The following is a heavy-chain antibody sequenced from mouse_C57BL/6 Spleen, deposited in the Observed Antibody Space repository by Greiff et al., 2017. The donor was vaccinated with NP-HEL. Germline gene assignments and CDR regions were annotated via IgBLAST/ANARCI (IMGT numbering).Heavy chain of an antibody. J-gene: IGHJ1*03. CDR1: GYTFTSYW. V-gene: IGHV1-74*01. Sequence: VQLQQSGAELVKPGASVKVSCKASGYTFTSYWMHWVKQRPGQGLEWIGRIHPSDSDTNYNQKFKGKATLTVDKSSSTAYMQRSSLTSEDSAVYYCAMPWYGRSYGYFDGWGTGTTVTVSS. CDR3: AMPWYGRSYGYFDG. D-gene: IGHD1-1*01. CDR2: IHPSDSDT.